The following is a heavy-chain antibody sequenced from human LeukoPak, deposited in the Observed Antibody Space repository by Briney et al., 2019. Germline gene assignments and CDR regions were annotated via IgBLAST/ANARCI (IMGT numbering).Heavy chain of an antibody. CDR3: AKDSSVHWSLFEYYMDV. V-gene: IGHV1-69*13. Sequence: SVKVSCKASGGTFSNYAISWVRQAPRQGLEWMGGIIPIFDTADNAQKFQGRLTITADESTSTAYMELSSLRAEDTALYYCAKDSSVHWSLFEYYMDVWGKGTTVTVSS. D-gene: IGHD3-9*01. CDR1: GGTFSNYA. CDR2: IIPIFDTA. J-gene: IGHJ6*03.